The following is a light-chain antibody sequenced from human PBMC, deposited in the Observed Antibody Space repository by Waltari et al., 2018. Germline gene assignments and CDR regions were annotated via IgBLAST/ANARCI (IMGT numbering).Light chain of an antibody. J-gene: IGKJ1*01. CDR1: QTVRSN. Sequence: EIVMTQSPATLSVSPGERATPSGRANQTVRSNLAWYQQKPGQAPRLLIYGASTRATGIPARFSASGSGTEFTLTISALQSEDFAVYYCQQYQNWPRTFGQGTKVEIK. V-gene: IGKV3-15*01. CDR3: QQYQNWPRT. CDR2: GAS.